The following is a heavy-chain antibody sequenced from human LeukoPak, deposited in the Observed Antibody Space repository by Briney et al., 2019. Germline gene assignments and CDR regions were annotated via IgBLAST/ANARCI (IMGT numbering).Heavy chain of an antibody. V-gene: IGHV4-30-2*01. CDR3: ASMTYYDFWSGPTDAFDI. J-gene: IGHJ3*02. D-gene: IGHD3-3*01. Sequence: SQTLSLTCTVSGGSISSGGYYWSWMRQPPGKGVEWIGYIYHSGSTYYTPSLKSRVTISVDRSKNQFSLKLSSMTAADTAVYYCASMTYYDFWSGPTDAFDIWGQGTMVTVSS. CDR1: GGSISSGGYY. CDR2: IYHSGST.